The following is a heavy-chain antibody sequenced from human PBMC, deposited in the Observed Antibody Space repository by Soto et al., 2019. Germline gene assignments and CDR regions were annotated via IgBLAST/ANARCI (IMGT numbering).Heavy chain of an antibody. CDR1: GASVSSGNYY. Sequence: SENLSLTLNVFGASVSSGNYYWSGIRQSTVKGLECVGHIYYTGSTNYNHSLNNRVNISVDTSKNHFSLQLTSVTAADTAVYYCARGAGFSYASTWFDIWGQGTLVTVSS. CDR3: ARGAGFSYASTWFDI. CDR2: IYYTGST. J-gene: IGHJ5*02. V-gene: IGHV4-61*03. D-gene: IGHD5-18*01.